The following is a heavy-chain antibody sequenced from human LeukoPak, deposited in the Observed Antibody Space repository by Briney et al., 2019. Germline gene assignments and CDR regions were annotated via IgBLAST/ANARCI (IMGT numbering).Heavy chain of an antibody. D-gene: IGHD2-21*02. CDR2: VMGDESKR. Sequence: PGGSLRLSCAVSGFTFSSHWMGWVRQASGKGLEWVANVMGDESKRYYVDSVKGRFTISRDNAKNLLYLQMNSLRGDDTAVYYCARGGDWPDRPFDGWGQGTLVTVSS. J-gene: IGHJ4*02. CDR3: ARGGDWPDRPFDG. CDR1: GFTFSSHW. V-gene: IGHV3-7*01.